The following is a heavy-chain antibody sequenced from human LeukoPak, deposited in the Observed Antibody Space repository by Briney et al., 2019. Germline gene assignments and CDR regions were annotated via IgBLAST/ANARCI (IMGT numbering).Heavy chain of an antibody. CDR3: AKFNPNPGPALAI. V-gene: IGHV3-7*01. Sequence: GGSLRLSCAASGFTISNYWGTWGRQAPGKGLEWGANIKQNSSSKYYADSVKGRFTISRDNADNSLYLQMNSLRAEETAVYYCAKFNPNPGPALAIWGQGTMVTVS. J-gene: IGHJ3*02. CDR1: GFTISNYW. CDR2: IKQNSSSK.